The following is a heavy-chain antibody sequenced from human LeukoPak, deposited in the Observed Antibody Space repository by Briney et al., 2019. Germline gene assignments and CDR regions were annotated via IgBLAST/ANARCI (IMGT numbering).Heavy chain of an antibody. J-gene: IGHJ4*02. CDR2: IYYSGST. D-gene: IGHD2-2*01. V-gene: IGHV4-59*01. Sequence: SETLSLTCTVSGGPISSYYRSWIRQPPGKGLEWIGYIYYSGSTNYNPSLKSRVTISVDTSKNQFSLKLSSVTAADTAVYYCAREEYCSSTSCQFDYWGQGTLVTVSS. CDR3: AREEYCSSTSCQFDY. CDR1: GGPISSYY.